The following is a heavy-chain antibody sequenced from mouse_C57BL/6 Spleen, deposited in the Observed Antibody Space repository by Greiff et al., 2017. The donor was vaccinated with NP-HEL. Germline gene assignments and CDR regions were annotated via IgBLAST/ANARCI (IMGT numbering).Heavy chain of an antibody. CDR1: GFTFSDFY. J-gene: IGHJ1*03. D-gene: IGHD5-1*01. CDR2: SRNKANDYTT. V-gene: IGHV7-1*01. Sequence: EVMLVESGGGLVQSGRSLRLSCATSGFTFSDFYMAWVRQAPGKGLEWIAASRNKANDYTTEYSASVKGRFIVSRDTSQSILYLQMNALRAEDTAIYYCARDTYVWGTGTTVTVSS. CDR3: ARDTYV.